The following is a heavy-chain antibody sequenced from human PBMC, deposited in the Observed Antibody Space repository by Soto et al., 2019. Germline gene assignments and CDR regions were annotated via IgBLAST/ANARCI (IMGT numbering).Heavy chain of an antibody. D-gene: IGHD2-15*01. Sequence: SETLSLTCTVSGGSISSYYWSWIRQPAGKGLEWIGRIYTSGSTNYNPSLKSRVTISVDTSKNQFSLKLSSVTAADTAVYYCARVPAANYYYYGMDVWGQGTTVTVSS. V-gene: IGHV4-4*07. CDR2: IYTSGST. CDR3: ARVPAANYYYYGMDV. CDR1: GGSISSYY. J-gene: IGHJ6*02.